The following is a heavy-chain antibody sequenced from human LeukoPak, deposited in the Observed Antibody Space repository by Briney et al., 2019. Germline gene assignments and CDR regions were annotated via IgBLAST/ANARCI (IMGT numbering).Heavy chain of an antibody. CDR3: AREESSGCYDY. V-gene: IGHV1-2*02. D-gene: IGHD6-19*01. J-gene: IGHJ4*02. CDR2: INPNSGGT. CDR1: GYTYTGFY. Sequence: ASVKVSCKASGYTYTGFYLHWVRQAPGQGLEWMGWINPNSGGTNFAQKFQRRVTMTGDTSISTAYMELSRLTSDDTAVYYCAREESSGCYDYWGQGTKVTVSS.